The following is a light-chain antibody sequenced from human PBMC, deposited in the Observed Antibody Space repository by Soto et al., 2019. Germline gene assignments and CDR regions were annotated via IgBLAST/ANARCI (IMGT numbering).Light chain of an antibody. CDR2: EVS. CDR1: SSDVGSYNL. V-gene: IGLV2-23*02. Sequence: QSVLTQPASVSGSPGQSITISCTGTSSDVGSYNLVSWYQQLPGKAPKLIIYEVSKRPSGVSNRFSGSKSGNTASLTISELQAEDEADYYCCSWAGSNSFYFFGTGTKVTVL. J-gene: IGLJ1*01. CDR3: CSWAGSNSFYF.